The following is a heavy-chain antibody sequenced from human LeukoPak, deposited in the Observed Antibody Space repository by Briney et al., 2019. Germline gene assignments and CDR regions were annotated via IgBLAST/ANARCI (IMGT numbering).Heavy chain of an antibody. CDR3: ARDVYSLEDY. V-gene: IGHV3-7*05. J-gene: IGHJ4*02. D-gene: IGHD5-18*01. CDR1: GFTFSSYW. CDR2: IKQDGSEK. Sequence: GGSLRLSCAASGFTFSSYWMSWVRQAPGKALEWVANIKQDGSEKYYVGSVKGRYAISRDNAKNSLYLQMNSLTAEDTAVYYCARDVYSLEDYWGQGALVTVSS.